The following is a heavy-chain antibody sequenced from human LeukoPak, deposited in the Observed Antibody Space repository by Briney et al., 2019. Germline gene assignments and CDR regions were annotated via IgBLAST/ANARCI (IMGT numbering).Heavy chain of an antibody. CDR2: ISGSGGST. CDR1: GFTFSSYA. Sequence: GGSLRLPCAASGFTFSSYAMSWVRQAPGKGLEWVSAISGSGGSTYYADSVKGRFTISRDNSKNTLYLQMNSLRAEDTAVYYCAKAPYYDSSGLIDYWGQGTLVTVSS. V-gene: IGHV3-23*01. CDR3: AKAPYYDSSGLIDY. J-gene: IGHJ4*02. D-gene: IGHD3-22*01.